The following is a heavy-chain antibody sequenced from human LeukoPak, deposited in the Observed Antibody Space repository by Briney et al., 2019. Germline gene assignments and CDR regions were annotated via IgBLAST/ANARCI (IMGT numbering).Heavy chain of an antibody. D-gene: IGHD1-26*01. CDR1: GFTLSSYE. CDR2: ISSSGSTI. J-gene: IGHJ4*02. CDR3: ARERGVGATTFAFDY. Sequence: GGSLRLSCAASGFTLSSYEMNWVRQAPGKGLEWVSYISSSGSTIYYADSVKGRFTISRDNAKNSLYLQMNSLRAEDTAVYYCARERGVGATTFAFDYWGQGTLVTVSS. V-gene: IGHV3-48*03.